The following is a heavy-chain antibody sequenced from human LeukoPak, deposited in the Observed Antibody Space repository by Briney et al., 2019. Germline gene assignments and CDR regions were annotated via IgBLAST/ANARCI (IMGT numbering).Heavy chain of an antibody. D-gene: IGHD3-10*01. CDR1: GGSISSGNYY. J-gene: IGHJ5*02. Sequence: SETLSLTCTVSGGSISSGNYYWSWIRQPPGKGLDWIGYIYYSGSTSYNPSLKSRVTISVGTSKNQFSLKLSSVTAADTAVYYCARRLLWFGRLSGWFDPWGQGTLVTVSS. CDR2: IYYSGST. CDR3: ARRLLWFGRLSGWFDP. V-gene: IGHV4-30-4*01.